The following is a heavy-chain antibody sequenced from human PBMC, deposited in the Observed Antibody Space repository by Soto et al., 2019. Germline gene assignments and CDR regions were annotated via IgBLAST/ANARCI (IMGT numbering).Heavy chain of an antibody. J-gene: IGHJ3*02. Sequence: GGSLRLSCAAAGFNFNRYAMTWVRQAPGKELEWVSGISASGSSTYYADSVKGRFTISRDNSNNTLYLQMNSLRAEDTAVYYCVKDRFSMVDGTFEIWGQGTMVTVSS. CDR2: ISASGSST. V-gene: IGHV3-23*01. CDR1: GFNFNRYA. D-gene: IGHD3-10*01. CDR3: VKDRFSMVDGTFEI.